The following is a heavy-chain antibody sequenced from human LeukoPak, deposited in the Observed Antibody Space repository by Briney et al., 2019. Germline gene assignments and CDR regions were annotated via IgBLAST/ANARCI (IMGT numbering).Heavy chain of an antibody. CDR2: ISWDSGSI. D-gene: IGHD5-18*01. CDR1: GFTFDDYA. Sequence: GGSLRLSCAASGFTFDDYAMHWVRQAPGKGLEWVSGISWDSGSIGYADSVKGRFTISRDNAKNSLYLQMNSLRAEDTALYYCAKVEIGGFSYGPFDYWGQGTPVTVSS. V-gene: IGHV3-9*01. J-gene: IGHJ4*02. CDR3: AKVEIGGFSYGPFDY.